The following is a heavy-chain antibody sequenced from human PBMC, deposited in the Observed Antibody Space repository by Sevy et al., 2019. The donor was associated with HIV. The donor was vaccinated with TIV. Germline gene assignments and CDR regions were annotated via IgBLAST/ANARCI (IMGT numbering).Heavy chain of an antibody. J-gene: IGHJ5*02. V-gene: IGHV3-15*07. CDR3: ATLSGNYWGDWLDP. Sequence: GGSLRLSCVASAFTFSNDWMTWVRQAPGKGLEWVGHIRSATDGGTTDYAAHVKGRFTISRHDSKNTVYLEMNSLKIEDTGVYFCATLSGNYWGDWLDPWGQGTLVTVSS. CDR1: AFTFSNDW. D-gene: IGHD5-12*01. CDR2: IRSATDGGTT.